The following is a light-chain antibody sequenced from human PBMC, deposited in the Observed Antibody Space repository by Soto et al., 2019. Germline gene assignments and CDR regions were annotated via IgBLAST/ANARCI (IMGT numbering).Light chain of an antibody. CDR2: AAS. J-gene: IGKJ3*01. CDR3: QQSYS. CDR1: QSISGY. V-gene: IGKV1-39*01. Sequence: DIQMTQSPSSLSASVGDRVTITCRASQSISGYLNWYQQKPGKAPNLLIYAASTLQSGVPSRFSGSGSGTDFSLTISSLQPEDFVTYYCQQSYSFGPGTKVDSK.